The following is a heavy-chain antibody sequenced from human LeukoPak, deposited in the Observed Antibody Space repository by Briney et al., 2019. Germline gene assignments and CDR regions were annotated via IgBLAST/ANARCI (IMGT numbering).Heavy chain of an antibody. V-gene: IGHV1-2*02. D-gene: IGHD3-22*01. J-gene: IGHJ4*02. CDR1: GYTFTGYY. CDR2: INPNSGGT. CDR3: AREGQAWLLLYYFDY. Sequence: ASVKVSCKASGYTFTGYYMHWVRQAPGQGLEGMGWINPNSGGTNYAQKFQGRVTMTRDTSISTAYMELSRLRSDDTAVYYCAREGQAWLLLYYFDYWGQGTLVTVSS.